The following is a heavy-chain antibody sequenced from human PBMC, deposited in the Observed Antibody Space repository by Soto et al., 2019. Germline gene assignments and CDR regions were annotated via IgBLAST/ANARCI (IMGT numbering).Heavy chain of an antibody. J-gene: IGHJ4*02. CDR3: ARGGLAAFDY. D-gene: IGHD4-17*01. CDR2: IPYDSNNK. V-gene: IGHV3-30*04. Sequence: GGSLRLSCAASGFTFSSYAMHWVRQAPGKGLEWVAFIPYDSNNKYYSDSVKGRFTISRDNAKNSLYLQMNSLKAEDTAVYYCARGGLAAFDYWGQGTPVTVSS. CDR1: GFTFSSYA.